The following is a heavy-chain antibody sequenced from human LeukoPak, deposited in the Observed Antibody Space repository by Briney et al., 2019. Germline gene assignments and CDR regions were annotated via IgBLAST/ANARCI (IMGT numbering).Heavy chain of an antibody. Sequence: GRSLRLSCAASGFTVSSNYMSWVRQAPGKGLEWISVIYSGGSTYYADSVKGRFTISRDNSKNTLYLQMNSLRAEDTAVYYCAREGIAVAGSDYWGQGTLVTVSS. CDR1: GFTVSSNY. D-gene: IGHD6-19*01. CDR2: IYSGGST. V-gene: IGHV3-53*01. CDR3: AREGIAVAGSDY. J-gene: IGHJ4*02.